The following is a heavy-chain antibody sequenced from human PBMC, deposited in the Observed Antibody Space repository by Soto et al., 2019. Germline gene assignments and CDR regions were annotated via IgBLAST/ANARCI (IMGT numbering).Heavy chain of an antibody. J-gene: IGHJ6*02. CDR3: ARGGPNSSSSRVYYYYGMDV. D-gene: IGHD6-6*01. CDR2: IILIFGTA. CDR1: GGTFSSYA. Sequence: QVQLVQSGAEVKKPGSSVKVSCKASGGTFSSYAISWVRQAPGQGLEWMGGIILIFGTANYAPKCQGRVTITAEESTSTAYMEVSSLRSEDTAVYYCARGGPNSSSSRVYYYYGMDVWGQGTTVTVSS. V-gene: IGHV1-69*01.